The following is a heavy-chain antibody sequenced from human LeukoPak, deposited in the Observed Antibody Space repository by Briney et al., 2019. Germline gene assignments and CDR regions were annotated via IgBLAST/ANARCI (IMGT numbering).Heavy chain of an antibody. D-gene: IGHD3-16*02. CDR2: IYNSGST. J-gene: IGHJ4*02. V-gene: IGHV4-30-4*01. CDR1: GGSISSGDYY. Sequence: SETLSLTCTVSGGSISSGDYYWSWIRQPPGKGLEWIGYIYNSGSTYYNPSLKSRVAISVDTSKNQFSLKLSSVTAADTAVYYCASLYQTYYFDYWGQGTLVTVSS. CDR3: ASLYQTYYFDY.